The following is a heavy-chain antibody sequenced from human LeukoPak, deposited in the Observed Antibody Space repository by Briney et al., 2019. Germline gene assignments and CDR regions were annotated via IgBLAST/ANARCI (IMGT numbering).Heavy chain of an antibody. V-gene: IGHV4-34*01. D-gene: IGHD3-10*01. CDR3: ARGPHFYGSGSYEYSDYYYYYGMDV. CDR2: INHKGAT. Sequence: PSETLSLTCAVYGGSFSGYYWTWVRQPPGKGLEWIGEINHKGATNYNPSLKSRVTISLDTSKNQFSLKLSSVTAADTAVYYCARGPHFYGSGSYEYSDYYYYYGMDVWGKGTAVTVSP. CDR1: GGSFSGYY. J-gene: IGHJ6*04.